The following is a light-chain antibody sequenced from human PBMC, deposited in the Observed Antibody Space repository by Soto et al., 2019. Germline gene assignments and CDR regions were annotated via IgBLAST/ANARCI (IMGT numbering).Light chain of an antibody. CDR2: EVS. CDR1: SSDVGAYNY. CDR3: SSNTSSSSFV. V-gene: IGLV2-14*01. Sequence: QSALTQPASVSGSPGQSITISCTGTSSDVGAYNYVSWYQHHPGKAPKLMIYEVSDRPSGISNRFSGSKSDNTASLTISGLQAEDEADYYCSSNTSSSSFVFGTGTKVTVL. J-gene: IGLJ1*01.